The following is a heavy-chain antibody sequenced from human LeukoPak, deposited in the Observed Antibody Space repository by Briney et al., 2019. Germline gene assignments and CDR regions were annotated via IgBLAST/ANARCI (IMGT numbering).Heavy chain of an antibody. CDR3: ARADCSSSTCYLRSSWFDP. CDR2: ISTSSTFI. V-gene: IGHV3-21*01. Sequence: PGGSLRLSCAASGFSLSSYDTNWVRQAPGKGLEWVSSISTSSTFIYYTYSVKGRFTISRDNAKNSLYLQMNSLSAEDTAVYYCARADCSSSTCYLRSSWFDPWGQGTLVTVSS. D-gene: IGHD2/OR15-2a*01. J-gene: IGHJ5*02. CDR1: GFSLSSYD.